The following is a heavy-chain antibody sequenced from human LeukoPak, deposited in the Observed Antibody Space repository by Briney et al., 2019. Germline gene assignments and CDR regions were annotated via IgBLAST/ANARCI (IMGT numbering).Heavy chain of an antibody. CDR1: GYTFTGYY. Sequence: ASVKVSCKASGYTFTGYYMHWVRQAPGQGLEWMGWINPNSGGTNYAQKFQCRVTMTRDTSISTAYMELSRLRSDDTAVYYCARFDLHWGYFDYWGQGTLVTVSS. CDR2: INPNSGGT. CDR3: ARFDLHWGYFDY. V-gene: IGHV1-2*02. J-gene: IGHJ4*02. D-gene: IGHD7-27*01.